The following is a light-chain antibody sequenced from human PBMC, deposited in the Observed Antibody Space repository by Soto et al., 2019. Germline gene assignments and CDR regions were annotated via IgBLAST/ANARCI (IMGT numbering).Light chain of an antibody. CDR1: QGISSY. CDR3: QQFRSFPIT. Sequence: AIRMTQSPSSLSASTGDRVTITCRASQGISSYLAWYQQKPGKAPKLLIYAASTLQSGVPSRFSGSGSGTDYTLTISSLQPEDFETYYCQQFRSFPITFGQGTRLEIK. CDR2: AAS. J-gene: IGKJ5*01. V-gene: IGKV1-8*01.